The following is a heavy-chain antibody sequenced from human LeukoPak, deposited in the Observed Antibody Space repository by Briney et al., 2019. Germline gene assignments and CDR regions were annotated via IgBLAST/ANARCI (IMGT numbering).Heavy chain of an antibody. J-gene: IGHJ6*03. V-gene: IGHV1-8*01. CDR3: ARGRRLRGVTSRPIYYYYYMDV. Sequence: ASVKVSCKASGYSFTNFDINWVRQATGQGPEWMGWVNPDNDKTVYAPKFQGRVSISSNNSINTAYMEFSGLKSDDTAVYYCARGRRLRGVTSRPIYYYYYMDVWGGGTTVTVSS. D-gene: IGHD3-10*01. CDR1: GYSFTNFD. CDR2: VNPDNDKT.